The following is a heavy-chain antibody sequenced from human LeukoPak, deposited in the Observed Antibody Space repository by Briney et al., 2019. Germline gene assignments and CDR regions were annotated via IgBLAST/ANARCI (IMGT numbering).Heavy chain of an antibody. CDR1: GGSISSNSYY. V-gene: IGHV4-39*07. Sequence: PSETLSLTCAVSGGSISSNSYYWGWIRQPPGKGLEWIGSIYYSGSTYYNPSLKSRVTKSIDTSKNQFSLKLSSVTAADTAIYYCARDFRYCSGGSCYSYFDYWGQGTLVTVSS. CDR3: ARDFRYCSGGSCYSYFDY. D-gene: IGHD2-15*01. J-gene: IGHJ4*02. CDR2: IYYSGST.